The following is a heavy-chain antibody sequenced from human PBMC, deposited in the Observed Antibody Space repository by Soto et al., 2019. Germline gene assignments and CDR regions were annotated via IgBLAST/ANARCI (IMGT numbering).Heavy chain of an antibody. CDR1: GYTFTGYY. J-gene: IGHJ4*02. D-gene: IGHD3-3*01. Sequence: ASVKVSCKASGYTFTGYYMHWVRQAPGQGLEWMGWINPNSGGTNYAQKFQGWVTMTRDTSISTAYMELSRPRSDDTAVYYCARGATIFGVVIIPRFVGYWGQGTLVTVSS. CDR3: ARGATIFGVVIIPRFVGY. CDR2: INPNSGGT. V-gene: IGHV1-2*04.